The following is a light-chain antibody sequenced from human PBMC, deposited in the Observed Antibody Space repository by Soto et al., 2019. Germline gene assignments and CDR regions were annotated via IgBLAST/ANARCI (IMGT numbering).Light chain of an antibody. V-gene: IGKV3D-20*02. J-gene: IGKJ4*01. CDR2: DAS. CDR3: QEGTYWPA. CDR1: QTISSSH. Sequence: IVLTQSPGTVSLSPGERVTLSCRASQTISSSHLAWYQQKPGQAPRLIIYDASVRATGIPARFSGSGSGTDFTLTISSLEPEDFAVYYCQEGTYWPAFGGGTKVDIK.